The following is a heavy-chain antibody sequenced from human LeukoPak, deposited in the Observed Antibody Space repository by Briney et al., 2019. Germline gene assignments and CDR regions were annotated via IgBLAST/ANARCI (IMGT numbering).Heavy chain of an antibody. CDR1: GFTFSSYA. J-gene: IGHJ3*02. CDR3: VNGVVVTAASYDAFDI. V-gene: IGHV3-30-3*01. CDR2: ISYDGSNK. Sequence: GRSLRLSCAASGFTFSSYAMHWVRQAPGKGLEWVAVISYDGSNKYYADSVKGRFTISRDNSKNTLYLQMNSLRAEDTAVYYCVNGVVVTAASYDAFDIWGQGTMVTVSS. D-gene: IGHD2-21*02.